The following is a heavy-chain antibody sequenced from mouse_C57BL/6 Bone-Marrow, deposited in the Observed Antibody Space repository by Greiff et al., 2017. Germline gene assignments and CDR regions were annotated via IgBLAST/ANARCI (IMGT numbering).Heavy chain of an antibody. D-gene: IGHD1-1*01. CDR3: ARDRGPYYFFAY. J-gene: IGHJ3*01. Sequence: EVQLVESGGGLVKPGGSLKLSCAASGFTFSSYAMSWVRQTPEKRLEWVATISDGGSYTYYPDNVKGRFTISRDNAKNNLYLQMSHLKSEDTAMYYCARDRGPYYFFAYWGQGTLVTVSA. CDR2: ISDGGSYT. V-gene: IGHV5-4*01. CDR1: GFTFSSYA.